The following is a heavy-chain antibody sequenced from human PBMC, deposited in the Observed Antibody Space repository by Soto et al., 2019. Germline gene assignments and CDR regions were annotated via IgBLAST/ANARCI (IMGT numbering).Heavy chain of an antibody. CDR2: INHSGST. Sequence: PSETLSLTCAVYGGSFSGYYWSWIRQPPGKGLEWIGEINHSGSTNYNPSLKSRVTISVDTSATTAYMELSSLRSEDTAVYYCATARETTSYYYETLPHYWGQGTLVTVSS. CDR1: GGSFSGYY. D-gene: IGHD3-22*01. J-gene: IGHJ4*02. V-gene: IGHV4-34*01. CDR3: ATARETTSYYYETLPHY.